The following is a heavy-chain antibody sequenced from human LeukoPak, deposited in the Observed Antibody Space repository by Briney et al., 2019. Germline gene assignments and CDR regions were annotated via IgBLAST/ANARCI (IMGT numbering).Heavy chain of an antibody. Sequence: SETLSLTCAVYGGTFSGYYWSWIRQPPGKGLEWIGEINHSGSTNYNPSLKSRVTISVDTSKNQFSPKLSSVTAADTAVYYCARDDPVAGTPYWGQGTLVTVSS. V-gene: IGHV4-34*01. CDR2: INHSGST. CDR1: GGTFSGYY. CDR3: ARDDPVAGTPY. D-gene: IGHD6-19*01. J-gene: IGHJ4*02.